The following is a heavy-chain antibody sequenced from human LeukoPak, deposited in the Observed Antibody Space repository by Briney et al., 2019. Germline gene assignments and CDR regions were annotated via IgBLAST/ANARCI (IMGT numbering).Heavy chain of an antibody. CDR3: ARTSRIAAAGPDYYFDY. CDR1: GFTFSSYA. Sequence: GGSLRLSCAASGFTFSSYAMSWVLQAPGKGLEWVSAISGSGGSTYYADSVKGRFTISRDNSKNTLYLQMSSLRAEDTAVYYCARTSRIAAAGPDYYFDYWGQGTLVTVSS. D-gene: IGHD6-13*01. J-gene: IGHJ4*02. CDR2: ISGSGGST. V-gene: IGHV3-23*01.